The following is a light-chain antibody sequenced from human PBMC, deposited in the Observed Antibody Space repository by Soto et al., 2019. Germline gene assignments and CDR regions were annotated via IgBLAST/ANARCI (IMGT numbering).Light chain of an antibody. Sequence: EIVLTQSPGTLSLSPGERATLSCRASQSVRSDYLAWYQQKPGQAPRLLIYGASGRATGIPDRFGGSGSGTEFILTISRLEPEYFPDYYCQQYCSSRPYTFGQGTKLEI. V-gene: IGKV3-20*01. J-gene: IGKJ2*01. CDR2: GAS. CDR1: QSVRSDY. CDR3: QQYCSSRPYT.